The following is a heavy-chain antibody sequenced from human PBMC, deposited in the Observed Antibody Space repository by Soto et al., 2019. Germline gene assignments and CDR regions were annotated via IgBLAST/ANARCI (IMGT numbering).Heavy chain of an antibody. D-gene: IGHD2-8*01. CDR3: ARGAVDVTKMVFVSPIDY. V-gene: IGHV3-30-3*01. Sequence: QVYLVESGGGVVQPGRSLRLSCAASGFMFRNHAMHWVRQAPGKGLDWVAVISFDGANDFYADSVKGRFTISRDNSRNTLYLQMDSLRPEDTAVYYCARGAVDVTKMVFVSPIDYWGQGALVTVSS. CDR2: ISFDGAND. CDR1: GFMFRNHA. J-gene: IGHJ4*02.